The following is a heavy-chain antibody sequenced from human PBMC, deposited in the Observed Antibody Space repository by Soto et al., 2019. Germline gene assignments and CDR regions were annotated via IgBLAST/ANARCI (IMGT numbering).Heavy chain of an antibody. CDR2: IIPVFGTP. Sequence: QVELVQSGAEVKKPGSSVKVSCQASGYSFSSHAITWVRQAPGQGLEWMGGIIPVFGTPSYAQKFQGRVTISADKSTNTSYLELRSLRSEDTAVYYCARGGALSTSWYWGDGLDSWGQGTQVTVSS. J-gene: IGHJ4*02. V-gene: IGHV1-69*06. D-gene: IGHD6-13*01. CDR1: GYSFSSHA. CDR3: ARGGALSTSWYWGDGLDS.